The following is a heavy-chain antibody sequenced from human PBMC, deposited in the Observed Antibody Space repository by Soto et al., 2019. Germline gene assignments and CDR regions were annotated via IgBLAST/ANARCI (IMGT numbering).Heavy chain of an antibody. Sequence: QVQLVQSGAEVKKPGASVMVSCKASGYTFSRYAMHWVRQAPGQRLEWMGWINAGSGSTKYSQKFQGRVTITRDTSASIALMELSSLTSEDTAVYYCAREVAAAGTNFFDYWGQGTLVTVSS. V-gene: IGHV1-3*01. J-gene: IGHJ4*02. CDR1: GYTFSRYA. CDR3: AREVAAAGTNFFDY. CDR2: INAGSGST. D-gene: IGHD6-13*01.